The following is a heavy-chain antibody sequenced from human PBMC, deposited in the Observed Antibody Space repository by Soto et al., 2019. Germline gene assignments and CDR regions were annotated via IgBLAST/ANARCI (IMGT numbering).Heavy chain of an antibody. CDR2: IYSGGST. CDR3: ARERGIAVAGTSFDY. J-gene: IGHJ4*02. D-gene: IGHD6-19*01. Sequence: GGSLRLSCAASGFSVSSNYTSWVRQAPGKGLEWVSIIYSGGSTYYADSVKGRFTISRDNSKNSLYLQMNSLRAEDTAVYYCARERGIAVAGTSFDYWGQGTLVTVS. CDR1: GFSVSSNY. V-gene: IGHV3-66*01.